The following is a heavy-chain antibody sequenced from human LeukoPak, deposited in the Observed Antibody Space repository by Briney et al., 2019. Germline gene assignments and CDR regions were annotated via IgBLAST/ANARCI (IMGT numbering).Heavy chain of an antibody. V-gene: IGHV1-69*13. CDR3: ARAVGYCSGGSCYGDWFDP. CDR2: IIPIFGTA. D-gene: IGHD2-15*01. CDR1: GGTFGSYA. J-gene: IGHJ5*02. Sequence: SVKVSCKASGGTFGSYAISWVRQAPGRGLEWMGGIIPIFGTANYAQKFQGRVTITADESTSTAYMELSSLRSEDTAVYYCARAVGYCSGGSCYGDWFDPWGQGTLVTVSS.